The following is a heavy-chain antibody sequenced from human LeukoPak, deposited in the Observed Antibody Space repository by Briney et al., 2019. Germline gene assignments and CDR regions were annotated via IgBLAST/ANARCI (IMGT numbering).Heavy chain of an antibody. D-gene: IGHD3-22*01. V-gene: IGHV3-15*01. CDR2: IKSKADGGTT. J-gene: IGHJ4*02. CDR1: GFTFSNAW. Sequence: GGSLRLSCAASGFTFSNAWMNWVRQAPGMGLEWVGRIKSKADGGTTDYATPVKGRFTISRDDSRNTLYLQMNGLKTEDTAVYYCTTHHTFYQDSSGYYRGFDNWGQGTLVTVSS. CDR3: TTHHTFYQDSSGYYRGFDN.